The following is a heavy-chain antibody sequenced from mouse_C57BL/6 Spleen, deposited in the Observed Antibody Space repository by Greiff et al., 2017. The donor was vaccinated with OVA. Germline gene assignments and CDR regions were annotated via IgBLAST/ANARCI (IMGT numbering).Heavy chain of an antibody. Sequence: EVQLVESGGGLVQPKGSLKLSCAASGFSFNTYAMNWVRQAPGKGLEWVARIRSKSNNYATYYADSVKDRFTISRDDLESMLYLQMNNLKTEDTAMYYCVRQGDYEDGYYFDYWGQGTTLTVSS. J-gene: IGHJ2*01. CDR2: IRSKSNNYAT. D-gene: IGHD2-4*01. CDR1: GFSFNTYA. CDR3: VRQGDYEDGYYFDY. V-gene: IGHV10-1*01.